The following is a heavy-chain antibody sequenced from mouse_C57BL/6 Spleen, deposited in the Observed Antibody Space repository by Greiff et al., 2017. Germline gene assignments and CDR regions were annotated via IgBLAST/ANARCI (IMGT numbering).Heavy chain of an antibody. CDR2: IYHGSGST. V-gene: IGHV1-55*01. CDR1: GYTFTSYW. Sequence: VQLQQPGAELVKPGASVKLSCKASGYTFTSYWITWVKQRPGQGLEWIGDIYHGSGSTNYNEKFKSKATLTVDTSSSTDYMQLRSLTSEDSAVYYCAIYSSSGTMITSMDYWGQGTAVTGSS. D-gene: IGHD2-4*01. J-gene: IGHJ4*01. CDR3: AIYSSSGTMITSMDY.